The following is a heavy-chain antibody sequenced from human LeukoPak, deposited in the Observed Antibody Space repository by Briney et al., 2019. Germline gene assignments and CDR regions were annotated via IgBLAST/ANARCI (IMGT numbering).Heavy chain of an antibody. J-gene: IGHJ4*02. D-gene: IGHD6-19*01. CDR2: INPNSGGT. V-gene: IGHV1-2*02. CDR1: GYTFTGYY. CDR3: ARAYGTYSSGWYAQYYFDY. Sequence: GPSVKVSCKASGYTFTGYYMHWVRQAPGQGLEWMGWINPNSGGTNYAQKFQGRVTMTRDTSISTAYMELSSLRSEDTAVYYCARAYGTYSSGWYAQYYFDYWGQGTLVTVSS.